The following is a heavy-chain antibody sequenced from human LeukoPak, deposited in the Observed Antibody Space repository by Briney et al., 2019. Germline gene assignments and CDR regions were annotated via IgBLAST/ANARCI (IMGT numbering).Heavy chain of an antibody. CDR3: ARSGRQRARSGRLEAFDI. Sequence: SETLSLTCAVYGGSFSGYYWSWIRQPPGKGLEWIGEINHSGSTNYNPSLKSRVTISVDTSKNQFSLKLSSVTAADTAVYYCARSGRQRARSGRLEAFDIWGQGTMVTVSS. D-gene: IGHD3-10*01. V-gene: IGHV4-34*01. CDR1: GGSFSGYY. CDR2: INHSGST. J-gene: IGHJ3*02.